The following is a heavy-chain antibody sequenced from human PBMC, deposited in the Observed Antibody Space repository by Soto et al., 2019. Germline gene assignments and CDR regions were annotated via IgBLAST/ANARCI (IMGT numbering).Heavy chain of an antibody. CDR2: IYSNEYT. CDR1: GGSISSGDYY. J-gene: IGHJ5*02. Sequence: QVQLQESGPGLVKASQTLSITCTVSGGSISSGDYYWSWIRQPPGKGPEWIGYIYSNEYTSYEPSLKSRVTISLDTSKNHFSLNLNSVTAADTAVYYCAGGALGYNWFDPWRQGTLVTVSS. V-gene: IGHV4-30-4*01. CDR3: AGGALGYNWFDP. D-gene: IGHD3-16*01.